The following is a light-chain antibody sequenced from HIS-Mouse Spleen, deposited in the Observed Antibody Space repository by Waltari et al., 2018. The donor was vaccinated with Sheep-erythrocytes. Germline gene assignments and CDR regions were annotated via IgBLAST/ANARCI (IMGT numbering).Light chain of an antibody. Sequence: QSALTQPPSASGSPGQSVTIPCTGTSSDVGGYHYVPWYQQHPDKAPKLMVYEVSKRPSGVPVRFSGSKSGNTASLTVSGLQAEDEADYYCSSYAGSNNWVFGGGTKLTVL. CDR2: EVS. J-gene: IGLJ3*02. V-gene: IGLV2-8*01. CDR3: SSYAGSNNWV. CDR1: SSDVGGYHY.